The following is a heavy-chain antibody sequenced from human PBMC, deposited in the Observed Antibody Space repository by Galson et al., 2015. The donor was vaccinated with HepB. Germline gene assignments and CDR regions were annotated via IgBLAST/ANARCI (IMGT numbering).Heavy chain of an antibody. Sequence: SLRLSCAASGFTFDDYAIHWVRQSPGKGLEWVSGISGSGSSTYYAESVKGRFTISRDNSKNTLLLQKDSLRVEDTAAYYCAKDRTGLVGTSARVLNDYYGLDVWGQGTTVTVSS. J-gene: IGHJ6*02. V-gene: IGHV3-23*01. D-gene: IGHD1-26*01. CDR2: ISGSGSST. CDR1: GFTFDDYA. CDR3: AKDRTGLVGTSARVLNDYYGLDV.